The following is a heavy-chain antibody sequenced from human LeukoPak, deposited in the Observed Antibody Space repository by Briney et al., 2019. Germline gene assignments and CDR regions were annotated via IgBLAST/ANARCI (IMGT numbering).Heavy chain of an antibody. CDR2: IMPLFGTA. J-gene: IGHJ5*02. V-gene: IGHV1-69*05. D-gene: IGHD4-17*01. Sequence: ASVKVSCKTSGGTFNNSAISWVRQAPGQGLEWLGGIMPLFGTAGYAQKFQGRVTITKDESTRTVYLELTSLTSDDTTVYYCARDVHGDYGSGWFDPWGRGTLVSVSS. CDR1: GGTFNNSA. CDR3: ARDVHGDYGSGWFDP.